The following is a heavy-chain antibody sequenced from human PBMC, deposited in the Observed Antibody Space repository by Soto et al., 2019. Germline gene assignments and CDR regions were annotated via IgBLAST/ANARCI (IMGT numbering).Heavy chain of an antibody. Sequence: QVQLVESGGGLVKPGGSLRLSCAVSGFTFSDYYMTWIRQAPGKGLEWVSYISSSTSHTNYPDSVKGRFTISRDNAKNSLFLQMTSLRAEDTAVYYCARGRGAAADYFDFWGQGTLVTVSS. CDR1: GFTFSDYY. CDR3: ARGRGAAADYFDF. V-gene: IGHV3-11*05. J-gene: IGHJ4*02. CDR2: ISSSTSHT. D-gene: IGHD6-13*01.